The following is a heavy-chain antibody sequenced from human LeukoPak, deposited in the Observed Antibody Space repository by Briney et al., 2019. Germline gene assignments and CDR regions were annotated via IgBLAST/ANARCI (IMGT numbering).Heavy chain of an antibody. CDR3: AGYSSGWFGAFHI. D-gene: IGHD6-19*01. J-gene: IGHJ3*02. Sequence: KPGGSLRLSCAASGFTFSDYYMNSIRQAPGKGLEWISYISSSGGTIYYADSVKGRFTISRDNAKNSLYLQMNSLRAEDTAVYYCAGYSSGWFGAFHIWGQGTMVTVSS. CDR1: GFTFSDYY. V-gene: IGHV3-11*04. CDR2: ISSSGGTI.